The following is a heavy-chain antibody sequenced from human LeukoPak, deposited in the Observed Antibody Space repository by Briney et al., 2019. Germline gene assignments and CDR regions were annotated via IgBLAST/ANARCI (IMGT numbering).Heavy chain of an antibody. D-gene: IGHD6-19*01. CDR2: IIPIFGTA. CDR3: TTRYSSGWYDFDY. CDR1: GGTLSSYA. Sequence: SVKVSCKASGGTLSSYAISWVRRPPGQGLEWMGGIIPIFGTANYAQKFQGRVTITADESTSTAYMELSSLRSEDTAVYYCTTRYSSGWYDFDYWGQGTLVTVSS. V-gene: IGHV1-69*13. J-gene: IGHJ4*02.